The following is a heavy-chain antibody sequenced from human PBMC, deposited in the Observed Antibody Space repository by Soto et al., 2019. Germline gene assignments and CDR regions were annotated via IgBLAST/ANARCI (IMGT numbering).Heavy chain of an antibody. CDR3: ARVGDSNLYHFDY. CDR1: GGTFSSYA. CDR2: IIPIFGTA. J-gene: IGHJ4*02. D-gene: IGHD3-22*01. Sequence: VASVKVSCKTSGGTFSSYAISWVRQAPGQGLEWMGGIIPIFGTANYAQKFQGRVTITADESTSTAYMELSSLRSEDTAVYYCARVGDSNLYHFDYWGQGTLVTVSS. V-gene: IGHV1-69*13.